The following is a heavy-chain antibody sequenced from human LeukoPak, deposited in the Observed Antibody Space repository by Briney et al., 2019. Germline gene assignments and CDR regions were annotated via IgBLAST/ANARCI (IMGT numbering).Heavy chain of an antibody. Sequence: GGSLRLSCAASGFTFSIYWMYWVRQAPGKGLVWVSRMNPDGSSTTYADSVKGRFTISGDNAKKMLYLEMNSLRVEDTAVYYCGRGKTTVTDWGQGTLVTVSS. V-gene: IGHV3-74*01. D-gene: IGHD4-17*01. CDR1: GFTFSIYW. J-gene: IGHJ4*02. CDR2: MNPDGSST. CDR3: GRGKTTVTD.